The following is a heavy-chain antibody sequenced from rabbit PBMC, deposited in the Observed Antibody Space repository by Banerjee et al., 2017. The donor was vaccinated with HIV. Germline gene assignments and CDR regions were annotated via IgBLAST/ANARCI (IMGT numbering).Heavy chain of an antibody. CDR2: IYTGSGST. CDR1: AFSFSLKYV. J-gene: IGHJ4*01. CDR3: ARDPCGGSIYSLINL. Sequence: QSLEESGGDLVKPEGSLTLTCTASAFSFSLKYVMCWVRQAPGKGLEWIACIYTGSGSTWYANWAKGRFTISKTSSTTVTLQMTSLTAADTATYFCARDPCGGSIYSLINLWGQGTLVTVS. D-gene: IGHD8-1*01. V-gene: IGHV1S40*01.